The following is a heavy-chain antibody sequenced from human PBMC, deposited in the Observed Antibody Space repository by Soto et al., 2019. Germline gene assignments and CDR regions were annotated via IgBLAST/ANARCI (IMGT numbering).Heavy chain of an antibody. CDR1: VGSISIYY. J-gene: IGHJ5*02. CDR2: IYYSGST. V-gene: IGHV4-59*01. CDR3: AREVYYYDSSGYYP. D-gene: IGHD3-22*01. Sequence: SAETLSITCTASVGSISIYYWGWIGQPPGKGLEWIGYIYYSGSTNYNPSLKSRVTISVDTSKNQFSLKLSSVTAADTAVYYCAREVYYYDSSGYYPWGQGTLVTVSS.